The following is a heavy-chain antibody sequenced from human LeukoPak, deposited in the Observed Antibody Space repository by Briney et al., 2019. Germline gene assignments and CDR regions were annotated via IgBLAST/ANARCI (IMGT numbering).Heavy chain of an antibody. Sequence: GGSLRLSCAGSGFTFSWYWMHWVRQAPGKGLVWVSRINSDGTSTRYSDSVKGRVTISRDNAKNTLYLQMNSLRGEDTAVYYCARGAWARGDPIYFDSWGQGTLVTVSS. V-gene: IGHV3-74*01. CDR1: GFTFSWYW. CDR3: ARGAWARGDPIYFDS. CDR2: INSDGTST. J-gene: IGHJ4*02. D-gene: IGHD3-10*01.